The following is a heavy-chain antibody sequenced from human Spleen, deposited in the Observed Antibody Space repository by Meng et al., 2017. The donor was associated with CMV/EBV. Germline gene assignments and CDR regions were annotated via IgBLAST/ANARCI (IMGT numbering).Heavy chain of an antibody. D-gene: IGHD2-2*01. V-gene: IGHV3-15*01. CDR1: GFTFSNAW. J-gene: IGHJ4*02. Sequence: GESLKISCAASGFTFSNAWMSWVRQAPGKGLEWVGRIKSKTDGGTTDYAAPVKGRFTISRDDSKNTLYLQMNSLNTEDTAVYYCTTEVGYCSSTSCYFYDSWGQGTLVTVSS. CDR3: TTEVGYCSSTSCYFYDS. CDR2: IKSKTDGGTT.